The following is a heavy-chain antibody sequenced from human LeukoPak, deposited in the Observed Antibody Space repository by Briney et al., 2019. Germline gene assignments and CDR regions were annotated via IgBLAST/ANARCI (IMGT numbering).Heavy chain of an antibody. CDR3: ARREAAAGRNVQFVY. D-gene: IGHD6-25*01. CDR2: IHDSGST. Sequence: SETLSLTRTLSRGSPTVVNSRCRSQSPEKGLEWIGYIHDSGSTNYNPSLKSRVTISVDTSKNQFSLKLSSVTAADTAVYYCARREAAAGRNVQFVYWGQGTLVTVSS. V-gene: IGHV4-59*08. CDR1: RGSPTVVNS. J-gene: IGHJ4*02.